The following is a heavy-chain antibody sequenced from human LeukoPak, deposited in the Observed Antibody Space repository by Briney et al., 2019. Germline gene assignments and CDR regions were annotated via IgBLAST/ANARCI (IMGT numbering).Heavy chain of an antibody. Sequence: PSETLSLTCTVSGGSISSSSYYWGWIRPPPGKGLEWIGSIYYSGSTYYNPSLKSRVTISVDTSKNQFSLKLSSVTAADTAVYYCARAMLHRDYMDVWDKGTTVTVSS. CDR2: IYYSGST. J-gene: IGHJ6*03. V-gene: IGHV4-39*07. CDR1: GGSISSSSYY. D-gene: IGHD2-8*01. CDR3: ARAMLHRDYMDV.